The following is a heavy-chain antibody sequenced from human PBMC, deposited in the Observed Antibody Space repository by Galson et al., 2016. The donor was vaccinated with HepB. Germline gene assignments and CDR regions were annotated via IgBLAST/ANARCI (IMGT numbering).Heavy chain of an antibody. J-gene: IGHJ5*02. Sequence: SVKVSCKASGYTFSSYYMHWVRQAPGRGLEWMGIINPSGDGTTYAQNFQGRITMTRDTSTSTAYMELSSLRSEDTAVYYCARDNSRTGDTTMAWWFDPWGQGTLVTVSS. CDR1: GYTFSSYY. V-gene: IGHV1-46*01. D-gene: IGHD5-18*01. CDR3: ARDNSRTGDTTMAWWFDP. CDR2: INPSGDGT.